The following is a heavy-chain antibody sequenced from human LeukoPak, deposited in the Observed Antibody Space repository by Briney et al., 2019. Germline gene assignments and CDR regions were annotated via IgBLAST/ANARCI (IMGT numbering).Heavy chain of an antibody. CDR1: GFTFSNAW. CDR3: TSGY. V-gene: IGHV3-15*01. J-gene: IGHJ4*02. CDR2: IKSKTDGGTT. Sequence: NPGGSLRLSCAASGFTFSNAWMSWVRQAPGKGLEWVGGIKSKTDGGTTDYAAPVKGRFTISRDDSKNTLYLQMNSLKTEDTAVYYCTSGYWGQGTLVTVSS.